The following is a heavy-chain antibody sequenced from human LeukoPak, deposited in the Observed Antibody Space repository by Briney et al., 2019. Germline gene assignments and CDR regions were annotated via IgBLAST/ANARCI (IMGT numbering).Heavy chain of an antibody. CDR1: GFTFSSYA. CDR3: AKEKIAAAETPDAFDI. V-gene: IGHV3-23*01. CDR2: ISGSGGST. D-gene: IGHD6-13*01. Sequence: PGRSLRLSCAASGFTFSSYAMSWVRQAPGKGLEWVSAISGSGGSTYYADSVKGRFTISRDNSKNTLYLQMNSLRAEDTAVYYCAKEKIAAAETPDAFDIWGQGTMVTVSS. J-gene: IGHJ3*02.